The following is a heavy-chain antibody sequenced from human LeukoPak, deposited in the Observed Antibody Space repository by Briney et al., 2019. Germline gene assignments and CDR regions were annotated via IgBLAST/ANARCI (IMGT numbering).Heavy chain of an antibody. CDR2: ISWNSGSI. V-gene: IGHV3-9*01. CDR3: AKDYQTTVTTYWFDP. D-gene: IGHD4-17*01. Sequence: AGGSLRLSCAASGFTFDDYAMHWVRQAPGKGLEWVSGISWNSGSIGYADSVKGRFTISRDNAKNSLYLQMNSLRAEDTALYYCAKDYQTTVTTYWFDPWGQGTLVTVSS. J-gene: IGHJ5*02. CDR1: GFTFDDYA.